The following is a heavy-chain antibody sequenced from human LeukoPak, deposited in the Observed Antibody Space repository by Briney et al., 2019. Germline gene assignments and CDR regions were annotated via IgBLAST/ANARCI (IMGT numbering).Heavy chain of an antibody. J-gene: IGHJ4*02. CDR3: ASLGYSYGHGHY. CDR1: GGSISSSSYY. V-gene: IGHV4-39*07. CDR2: IYYSGST. Sequence: SETLSLTCTVSGGSISSSSYYWGWIRQPPGKGLEWIGSIYYSGSTYYNPSLKSRVTISVDTSKNQFSLKLSSVTAADTAVYYCASLGYSYGHGHYWGQGTLVTVSS. D-gene: IGHD5-18*01.